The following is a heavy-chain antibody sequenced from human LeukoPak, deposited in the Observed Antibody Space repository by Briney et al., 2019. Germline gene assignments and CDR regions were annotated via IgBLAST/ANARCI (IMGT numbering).Heavy chain of an antibody. D-gene: IGHD1-26*01. V-gene: IGHV3-7*01. CDR2: IRQDGNEK. CDR3: ASGGVVGPSTYWFYDL. Sequence: GGSLRLSCEASGFTFSRNWMPWVRQAPGKGLEWVANIRQDGNEKYYVDSVKGRFTISRDNAKNSLYLQMNSLRAEDTAVYYCASGGVVGPSTYWFYDLWGRGTRVTVSS. J-gene: IGHJ2*01. CDR1: GFTFSRNW.